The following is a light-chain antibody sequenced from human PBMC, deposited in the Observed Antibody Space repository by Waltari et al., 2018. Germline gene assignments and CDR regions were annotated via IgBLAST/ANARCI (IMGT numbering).Light chain of an antibody. Sequence: DIQMTQSPSSLSASVGERVTIICRASQGIGNYLAWFQKKPGKAPKTLSYAAPSLQSGVPSKFSGSGSGTDFTLTISSLQPEDFATYYCQQYNSYPFTFGPGTKVDIK. CDR1: QGIGNY. CDR2: AAP. J-gene: IGKJ3*01. V-gene: IGKV1-16*02. CDR3: QQYNSYPFT.